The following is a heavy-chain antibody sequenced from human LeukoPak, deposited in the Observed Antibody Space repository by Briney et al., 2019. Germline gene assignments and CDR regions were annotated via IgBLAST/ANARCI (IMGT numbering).Heavy chain of an antibody. CDR2: IYYSGST. D-gene: IGHD3-22*01. CDR1: GGSISSYY. CDR3: ARVTGYMIEDYFDY. V-gene: IGHV4-59*01. Sequence: SETLSLTCTVSGGSISSYYWSWIRQPPGKGLEWVGYIYYSGSTNYKPSLKSRVTISVETSKNQFSLKLRSVTAADTAVYYCARVTGYMIEDYFDYWGQGTLVTVSS. J-gene: IGHJ4*02.